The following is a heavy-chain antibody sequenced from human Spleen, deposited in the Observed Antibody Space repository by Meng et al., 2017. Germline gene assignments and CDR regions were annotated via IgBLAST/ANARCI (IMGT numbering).Heavy chain of an antibody. CDR2: ISGSGGST. CDR3: ARGNAFDI. J-gene: IGHJ3*02. CDR1: GFTFSSYA. Sequence: GESLKISCAASGFTFSSYAMSWVRQAPGKGLEWVSAISGSGGSTYYADSVKGRFTISRDNAENSLYLQMNSLRAEDTAVYYCARGNAFDIWGQGTMVTVSS. V-gene: IGHV3-23*01.